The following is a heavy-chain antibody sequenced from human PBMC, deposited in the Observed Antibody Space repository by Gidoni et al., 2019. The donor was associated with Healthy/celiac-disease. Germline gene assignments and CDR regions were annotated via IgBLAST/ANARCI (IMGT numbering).Heavy chain of an antibody. CDR2: IYYSGST. V-gene: IGHV4-39*01. J-gene: IGHJ3*02. D-gene: IGHD1-26*01. CDR1: GGSIPSSSYS. Sequence: QLQLQESGPGLVKPSATLSLTCTVPGGSIPSSSYSWGWIRQPPGKGLEGIGSIYYSGSTYYNPSLKSRVTISVDTSKNQFSLKLSSVTAADTAVYYCARHPPVWGLLGAFDIWGQGTMVTVSS. CDR3: ARHPPVWGLLGAFDI.